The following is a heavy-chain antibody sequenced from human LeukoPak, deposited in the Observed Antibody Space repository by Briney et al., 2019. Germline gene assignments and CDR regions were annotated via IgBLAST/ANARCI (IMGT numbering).Heavy chain of an antibody. CDR3: ARDRRRYRSGYSGLDY. V-gene: IGHV1-18*01. CDR2: ISVYNGNT. Sequence: ASVKVSCRASGYTFTTYAISWVRQAPGQGLEWMGRISVYNGNTHFAQKLQGRVTMTTDTSTSTVYMELRSLRSDDTAVYYCARDRRRYRSGYSGLDYWGQGTLVTVSS. CDR1: GYTFTTYA. J-gene: IGHJ4*02. D-gene: IGHD5-18*01.